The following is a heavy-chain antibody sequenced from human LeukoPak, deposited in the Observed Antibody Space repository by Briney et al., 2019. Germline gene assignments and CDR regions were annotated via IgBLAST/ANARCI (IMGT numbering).Heavy chain of an antibody. J-gene: IGHJ4*02. D-gene: IGHD2-21*01. CDR3: ARRGPINRRAFDY. CDR2: IYHSGST. V-gene: IGHV4-30-2*01. CDR1: GGSISSGGYY. Sequence: SETLSLTCTVSGGSISSGGYYWSWIRQPPGKGLEWIGYIYHSGSTYYNPSLKSRVTISVDRSKNQFSLKLSSVTAADTAVYYCARRGPINRRAFDYWGQGTLVTVSS.